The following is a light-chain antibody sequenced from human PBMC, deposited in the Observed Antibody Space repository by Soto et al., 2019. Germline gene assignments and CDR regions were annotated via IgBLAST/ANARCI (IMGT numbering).Light chain of an antibody. J-gene: IGKJ4*01. V-gene: IGKV3-15*01. Sequence: EMVMTHSPATLSLSPLERANLSSSASQSVSSNLAWYQQKPGQAPRLLIYGASTRATGIPARFSGSGSGTEFTLTISRLESEDFAVYYCQQYNNWPLTFGGGTKVDIK. CDR2: GAS. CDR3: QQYNNWPLT. CDR1: QSVSSN.